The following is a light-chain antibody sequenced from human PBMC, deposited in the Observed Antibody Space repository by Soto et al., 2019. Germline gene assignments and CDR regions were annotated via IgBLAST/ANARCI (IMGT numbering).Light chain of an antibody. CDR2: SNN. CDR1: SSNIGSNT. J-gene: IGLJ2*01. V-gene: IGLV1-44*01. CDR3: AAWDDSLNGVV. Sequence: QSVLTQPPSASGTPGQRVTISWSGSSSNIGSNTVNWYQQLPGTAPKLLIYSNNQRPSGVPDRFSGSKSGTSDSLAISGLQSEDEADYYCAAWDDSLNGVVFGGGTKLTVL.